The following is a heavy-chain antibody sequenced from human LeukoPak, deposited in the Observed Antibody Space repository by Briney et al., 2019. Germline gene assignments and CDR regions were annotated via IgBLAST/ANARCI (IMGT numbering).Heavy chain of an antibody. D-gene: IGHD4-17*01. J-gene: IGHJ4*02. Sequence: PGGSLRLSCAASGFTFSSYNMNWVRQAPGKGLEWVSSISSSSTYIYYADSVKGRFTISRDNAKNSLYLQMNSLRVEDTAVYYCARVGGYGTKVFDYWGQGTLVTVSS. CDR3: ARVGGYGTKVFDY. V-gene: IGHV3-21*01. CDR2: ISSSSTYI. CDR1: GFTFSSYN.